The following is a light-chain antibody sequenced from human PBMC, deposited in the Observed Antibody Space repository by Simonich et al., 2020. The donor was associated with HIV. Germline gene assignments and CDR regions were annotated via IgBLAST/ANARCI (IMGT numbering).Light chain of an antibody. CDR2: DAS. Sequence: EIVLTQSPATLSLSPGEQPTLSCRASQSVGRYLAWYQQKPGQAPRLLIYDASNRSTGIPARFSGSGSGTDFTLTISSLEPEDLAVYYCQQRINWLTFGGGTKVEIK. V-gene: IGKV3-11*01. CDR3: QQRINWLT. J-gene: IGKJ4*01. CDR1: QSVGRY.